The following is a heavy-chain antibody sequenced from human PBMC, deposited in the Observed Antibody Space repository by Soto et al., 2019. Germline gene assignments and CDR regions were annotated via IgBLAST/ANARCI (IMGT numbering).Heavy chain of an antibody. CDR1: GDSITSNSYF. CDR2: IYYSGTT. J-gene: IGHJ6*02. Sequence: ETLSLTCTVSGDSITSNSYFWAWIRQPPGKGLEWIGSIYYSGTTYYNPSPNSRVTVSVDTSKNQFSLKLTSVTAADTAVYYCARLYGYCIRNSCHGHYAMDVWGQGTTVTVSS. V-gene: IGHV4-39*01. D-gene: IGHD2-2*01. CDR3: ARLYGYCIRNSCHGHYAMDV.